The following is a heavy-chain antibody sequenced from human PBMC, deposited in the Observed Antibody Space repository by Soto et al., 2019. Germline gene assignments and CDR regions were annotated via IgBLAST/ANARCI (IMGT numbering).Heavy chain of an antibody. CDR2: IWFEGSNK. V-gene: IGHV3-33*01. Sequence: SLRLSCAASGFIFSNYGMHWVRQAPGKGLEWVAVIWFEGSNKYYTDSVKGRFTISRDNSKNTLYLQMNSLRAEDTAVYYCARDRGSADDFWSGRGWFDPWGQGTQV. CDR3: ARDRGSADDFWSGRGWFDP. D-gene: IGHD3-3*01. CDR1: GFIFSNYG. J-gene: IGHJ5*02.